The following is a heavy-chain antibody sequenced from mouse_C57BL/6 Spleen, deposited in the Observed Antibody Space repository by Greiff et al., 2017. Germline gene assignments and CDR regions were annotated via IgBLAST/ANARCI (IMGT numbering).Heavy chain of an antibody. CDR2: INPNYGTT. Sequence: VHVKQSGPELVKPGASVKISCKASGYSFTDYNMNWVKQSNGKSLEWIGVINPNYGTTSYNQKFKGKATLTVDQSSSTSYMQLNSLTWEDAAVYYCAEGGSGGYFDVWGTGTTVTVSS. J-gene: IGHJ1*03. CDR1: GYSFTDYN. D-gene: IGHD1-1*02. V-gene: IGHV1-39*01. CDR3: AEGGSGGYFDV.